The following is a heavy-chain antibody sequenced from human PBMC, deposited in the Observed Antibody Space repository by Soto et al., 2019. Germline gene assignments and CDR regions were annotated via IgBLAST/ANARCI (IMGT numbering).Heavy chain of an antibody. CDR3: AYSSTPFDY. CDR1: GFTFSSSA. CDR2: ISGSGGST. V-gene: IGHV3-23*01. D-gene: IGHD6-13*01. J-gene: IGHJ4*02. Sequence: EVQLLEPGGRLVQPGGSLRLSCAASGFTFSSSAMSWVRQAPGKGMQWGSAISGSGGSTYYADSVKGRFTISRDNSKTTLYLQLNSLRAEDTAVYYCAYSSTPFDYWCQGTLVTLSS.